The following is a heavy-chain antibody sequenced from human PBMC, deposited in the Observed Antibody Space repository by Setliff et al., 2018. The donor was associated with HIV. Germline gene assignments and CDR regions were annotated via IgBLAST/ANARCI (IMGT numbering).Heavy chain of an antibody. CDR2: ISGYNGNT. J-gene: IGHJ4*02. CDR3: ARDDYGDYVGDY. CDR1: GYTFSRYG. V-gene: IGHV1-18*01. D-gene: IGHD4-17*01. Sequence: ASVKVSCKASGYTFSRYGISWVRQAPGQGLEWMGWISGYNGNTKYVQKFQGRVTMTTDTSTSTAYMELRSLRSDDSAVYYCARDDYGDYVGDYWGQGTLVTVSS.